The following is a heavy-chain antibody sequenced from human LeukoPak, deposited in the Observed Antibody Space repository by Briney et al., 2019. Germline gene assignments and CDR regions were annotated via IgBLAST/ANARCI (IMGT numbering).Heavy chain of an antibody. CDR3: ARLERDNYYYYMDV. CDR1: GGSISSYY. J-gene: IGHJ6*03. V-gene: IGHV4-59*08. D-gene: IGHD1-1*01. Sequence: SETLSLTCTVSGGSISSYYWSWIRQPPGKRLEWIGYIYYSGSTNYNPSLKSRVTISVDTSKNQFSLKLSSVTAADTAVYYCARLERDNYYYYMDVWDKGTTVTVSS. CDR2: IYYSGST.